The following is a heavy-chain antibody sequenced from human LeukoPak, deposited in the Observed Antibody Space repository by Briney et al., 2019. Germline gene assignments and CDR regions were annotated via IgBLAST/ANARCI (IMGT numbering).Heavy chain of an antibody. V-gene: IGHV3-48*01. CDR1: GFTFKSYS. D-gene: IGHD3-22*01. Sequence: GGSLRLSCAASGFTFKSYSMNWVRQAPGKGLEWVSYISGSSSTIYYADSVKGRFTISGDNAKNSLYLQMNSLRAEDTAVYYCTRDDSSGYYYRILGYWGQGTLVTVSS. J-gene: IGHJ4*02. CDR3: TRDDSSGYYYRILGY. CDR2: ISGSSSTI.